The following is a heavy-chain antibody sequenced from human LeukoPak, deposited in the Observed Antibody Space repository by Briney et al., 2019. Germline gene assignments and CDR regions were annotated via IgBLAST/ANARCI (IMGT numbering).Heavy chain of an antibody. CDR3: ARPDCSGGSCYWVWLDY. CDR2: ISYDGSNK. Sequence: PWRSLRLSCAASGFTFSSYGMHWVRQAPGMGLEWVAVISYDGSNKYYADSVKGRFTISRDNSKNTLYLQMNSLRAEDTAVYYCARPDCSGGSCYWVWLDYWGQGTLVTVSS. CDR1: GFTFSSYG. J-gene: IGHJ4*02. D-gene: IGHD2-15*01. V-gene: IGHV3-30*03.